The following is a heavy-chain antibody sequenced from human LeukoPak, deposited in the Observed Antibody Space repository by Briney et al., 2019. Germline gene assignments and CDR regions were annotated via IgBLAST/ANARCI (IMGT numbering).Heavy chain of an antibody. V-gene: IGHV3-30-3*01. CDR2: ISFDGNQE. Sequence: GGSLRLSCEASGFTFDNYAMHWVRQAPGRRLEWVAVISFDGNQEYYPDSVKGRFTISRDNSKNTLYLQMNGLKTEDTAVYYCARDEYYGSGSPPLGGAFDIWGQGTMVTVSS. CDR3: ARDEYYGSGSPPLGGAFDI. J-gene: IGHJ3*02. CDR1: GFTFDNYA. D-gene: IGHD3-10*01.